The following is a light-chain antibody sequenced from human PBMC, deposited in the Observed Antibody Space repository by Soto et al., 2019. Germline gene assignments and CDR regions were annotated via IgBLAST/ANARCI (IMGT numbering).Light chain of an antibody. CDR3: SSYTSNTTPVV. CDR1: SSDVGAYNY. V-gene: IGLV2-14*01. CDR2: DVS. J-gene: IGLJ2*01. Sequence: QSALTQPASVSGSPGQSITISCTGTSSDVGAYNYVSWYQQHPGKAPKLMIYDVSNRPSGVSNRFSGSKSGNTASLTISGLQAEDEADYYCSSYTSNTTPVVFGGGNKVTLL.